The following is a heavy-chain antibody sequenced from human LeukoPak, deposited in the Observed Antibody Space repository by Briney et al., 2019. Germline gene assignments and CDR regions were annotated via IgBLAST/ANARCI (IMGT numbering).Heavy chain of an antibody. CDR3: ARAWGYSYGYDY. D-gene: IGHD5-18*01. J-gene: IGHJ4*02. CDR1: GGSFSGYY. Sequence: ETSETLSLTCAVYGGSFSGYYWSWIRQPPGKGLVWIGEINHSGSTNYNPSLKSRVTISVDTSKNQFSLKLSSVTAADTAVYYCARAWGYSYGYDYWGQGTLVTVSS. V-gene: IGHV4-34*01. CDR2: INHSGST.